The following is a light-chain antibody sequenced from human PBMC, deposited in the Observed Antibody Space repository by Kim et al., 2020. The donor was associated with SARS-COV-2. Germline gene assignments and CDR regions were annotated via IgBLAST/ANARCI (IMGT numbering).Light chain of an antibody. CDR3: QQRSNLIT. CDR1: QSVSSY. J-gene: IGKJ5*01. Sequence: LSPGERATHSCRASQSVSSYLAWYQQKPGQALRLLIYDVSSRATGIPARFSGSGSGTDFTLTISSLEPEDFAVYYCQQRSNLITFGQGTRLEIK. CDR2: DVS. V-gene: IGKV3-11*01.